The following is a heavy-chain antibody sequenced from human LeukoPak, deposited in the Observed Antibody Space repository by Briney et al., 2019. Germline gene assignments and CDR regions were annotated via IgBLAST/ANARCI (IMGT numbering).Heavy chain of an antibody. CDR1: AFTFTSYN. Sequence: GGSLRLSCAASAFTFTSYNMNWVRQAPGKGLEWVAVISYDGSNKHYADSVKGRFTISRDNSKNTLYLQMNSLRGEDTAVYHRAKDHQFNSETNRGGDAFDMWGQGTMVTVYS. CDR2: ISYDGSNK. V-gene: IGHV3-30*18. CDR3: AKDHQFNSETNRGGDAFDM. J-gene: IGHJ3*02. D-gene: IGHD1-14*01.